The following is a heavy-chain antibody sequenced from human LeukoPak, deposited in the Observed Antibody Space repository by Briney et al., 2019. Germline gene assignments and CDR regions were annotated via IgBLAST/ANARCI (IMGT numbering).Heavy chain of an antibody. D-gene: IGHD4-11*01. J-gene: IGHJ6*03. V-gene: IGHV5-51*01. Sequence: GESLKISCKGSGYSFTSYWIGWVRQMPGKGLEWMGIIYPGDSDTRYSPSFQGQVTISADKSISTAYLQWSSLKASGTAMYYCARLVIPLVTTVSDYHYYYMDVWGKGTTVTVSS. CDR1: GYSFTSYW. CDR3: ARLVIPLVTTVSDYHYYYMDV. CDR2: IYPGDSDT.